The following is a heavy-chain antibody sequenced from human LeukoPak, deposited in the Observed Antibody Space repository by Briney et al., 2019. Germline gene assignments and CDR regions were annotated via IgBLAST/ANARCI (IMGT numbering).Heavy chain of an antibody. CDR2: IYHGGST. D-gene: IGHD4-23*01. CDR3: ARTVVTLLIDY. J-gene: IGHJ4*02. Sequence: LSQTLSLTCTVSGGSISSGGYYWSWIRQPPGKGLEWIGYIYHGGSTSYNPSLKSRVTISVDRSKNQFSLKLSSVTVADTAVYYCARTVVTLLIDYWGQGTLVTVSS. CDR1: GGSISSGGYY. V-gene: IGHV4-30-2*01.